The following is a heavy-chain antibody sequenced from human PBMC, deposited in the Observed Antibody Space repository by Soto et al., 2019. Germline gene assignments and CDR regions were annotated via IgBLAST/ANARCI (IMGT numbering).Heavy chain of an antibody. V-gene: IGHV1-18*01. CDR3: ARVYGTDV. CDR1: GYTFTRSG. CDR2: ISGYNGNT. J-gene: IGHJ6*02. Sequence: ASVKVSCKASGYTFTRSGISLVRQAPGQGLEWVGWISGYNGNTNYAQKFQGRVTLTRDTSTKTAFMELMSLTGVDTAVYYCARVYGTDVWGQGTTVTVSS.